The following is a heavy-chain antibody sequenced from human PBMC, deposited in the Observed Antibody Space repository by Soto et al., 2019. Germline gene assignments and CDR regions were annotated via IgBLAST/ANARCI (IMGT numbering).Heavy chain of an antibody. CDR3: SKRRGAGGHFDY. V-gene: IGHV3-23*01. CDR1: GFTFSSYA. D-gene: IGHD2-15*01. Sequence: DVQLLESGGGLGQPEGSLRLSCAASGFTFSSYAMGWVRQGPGKGLEWVAGVSIGGSTHYADSVRGRFTISRDNSKNTLSLQINSLTAEDTAVYFCSKRRGAGGHFDYWGQGALVTVSS. J-gene: IGHJ4*02. CDR2: VSIGGST.